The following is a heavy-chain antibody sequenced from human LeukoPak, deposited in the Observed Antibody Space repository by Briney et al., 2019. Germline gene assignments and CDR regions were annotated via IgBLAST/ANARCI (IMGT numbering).Heavy chain of an antibody. J-gene: IGHJ6*04. V-gene: IGHV3-7*01. D-gene: IGHD3-10*02. CDR2: VKTDGSEQ. CDR3: AELGITMIGGV. CDR1: GFTFSSYW. Sequence: GGSLRLSCAVSGFTFSSYWMSWLRQAPGKGLEWVANVKTDGSEQYYVDSVKGRFTISRDTARNSLYLQMNSLRAEDTAVYHCAELGITMIGGVWGKGTTVTISS.